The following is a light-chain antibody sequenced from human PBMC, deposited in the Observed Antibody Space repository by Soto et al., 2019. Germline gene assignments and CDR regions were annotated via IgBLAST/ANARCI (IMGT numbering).Light chain of an antibody. V-gene: IGKV3-20*01. CDR2: DAY. CDR3: HQYASSFGK. CDR1: QSVGHMF. Sequence: EIVLTQSPGTLSLSPWEIATLSCRASQSVGHMFLARFQQKPGQAPRLLIFDAYRRATGIPDRFSGSGSGTNFALTISRLEPEDFALYYCHQYASSFGKCGQGNTGDIK. J-gene: IGKJ1*01.